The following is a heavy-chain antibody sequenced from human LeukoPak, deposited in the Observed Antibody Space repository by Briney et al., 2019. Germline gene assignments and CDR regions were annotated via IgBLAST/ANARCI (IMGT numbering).Heavy chain of an antibody. D-gene: IGHD6-13*01. J-gene: IGHJ5*02. Sequence: ASVKVSCKASGYTFTSYGISWVRQAPGQGLEWMGWISAYSGNTNYAQKLQGRVTMTTDTSTSTAYMELRSLRSDDTAVYYCARAAAGNPRFDPWGQGTLVTVSS. CDR1: GYTFTSYG. V-gene: IGHV1-18*01. CDR2: ISAYSGNT. CDR3: ARAAAGNPRFDP.